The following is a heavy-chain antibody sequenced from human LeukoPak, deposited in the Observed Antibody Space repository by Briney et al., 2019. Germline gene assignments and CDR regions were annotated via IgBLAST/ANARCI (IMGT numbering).Heavy chain of an antibody. CDR2: LNWNGGST. CDR3: AKSASSWPLYYFDY. J-gene: IGHJ4*02. D-gene: IGHD6-13*01. CDR1: GFTFDVYG. V-gene: IGHV3-20*04. Sequence: PGGSLRLSCAASGFTFDVYGMSWVRQAPGKGLEWVSGLNWNGGSTGYADSVKGRFTISRDNAKNCLYLQMNSLRAEDTALYYCAKSASSWPLYYFDYWGQGTLVTVSS.